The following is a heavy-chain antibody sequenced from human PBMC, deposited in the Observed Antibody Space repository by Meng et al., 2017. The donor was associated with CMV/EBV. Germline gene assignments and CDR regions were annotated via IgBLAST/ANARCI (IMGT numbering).Heavy chain of an antibody. V-gene: IGHV4-39*01. D-gene: IGHD3-3*01. CDR3: ARGDPVLRFLEWLPRYYGMDV. Sequence: SETLSLTCTVSAGSISSSSSYWGWIRQPPGKGLEWIGSIYYSGSTYYNPSLKTRVTITVDTSKNQFSLKLSSVTAADTAVYYCARGDPVLRFLEWLPRYYGMDVWGQGTTVTVSS. CDR2: IYYSGST. J-gene: IGHJ6*02. CDR1: AGSISSSSSY.